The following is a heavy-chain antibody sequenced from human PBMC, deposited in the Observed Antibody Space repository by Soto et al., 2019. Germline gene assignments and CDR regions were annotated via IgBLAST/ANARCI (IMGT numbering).Heavy chain of an antibody. D-gene: IGHD4-4*01. V-gene: IGHV3-33*01. CDR2: IWYDGSNK. CDR3: ARDLSTGNQYYYYFYGMDV. CDR1: GFTFSSYG. J-gene: IGHJ6*02. Sequence: QVQLVESGGGVVQPGRSLRLSCAASGFTFSSYGMHWVRQAPGKGLEWVAVIWYDGSNKYYADSVKGRFTISRDNSKNTLYLQKNSQRGEETAVYYCARDLSTGNQYYYYFYGMDVWGQGTTVTVSS.